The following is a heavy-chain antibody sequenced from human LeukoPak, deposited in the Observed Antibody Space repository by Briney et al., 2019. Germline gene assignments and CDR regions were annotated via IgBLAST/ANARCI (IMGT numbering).Heavy chain of an antibody. V-gene: IGHV1-69*04. CDR1: GGTFSSYA. D-gene: IGHD6-19*01. CDR3: ARGRIAVAGNFDY. J-gene: IGHJ4*02. Sequence: SVKVSCKASGGTFSSYAISWVRQAPGQGLEWMGRIIPILGIANYAQKFQGRVTIAADKSTSTAYMELSSLRSEDTAVYYCARGRIAVAGNFDYWGQGTLVTVSS. CDR2: IIPILGIA.